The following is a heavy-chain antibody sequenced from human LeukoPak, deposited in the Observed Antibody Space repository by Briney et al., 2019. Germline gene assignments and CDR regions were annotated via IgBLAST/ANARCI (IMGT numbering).Heavy chain of an antibody. CDR3: ARPYYDILTGYSNYNWFDP. Sequence: PSETLSLTCTVSGGSISSYYWSWIRQPPGKGLEWIGYIYYSGSTNYNPSLKSRVTISVDTSKNQFSLKLSSVTAADTAAYYCARPYYDILTGYSNYNWFDPWGQGTLVTVSS. CDR1: GGSISSYY. D-gene: IGHD3-9*01. V-gene: IGHV4-59*01. CDR2: IYYSGST. J-gene: IGHJ5*02.